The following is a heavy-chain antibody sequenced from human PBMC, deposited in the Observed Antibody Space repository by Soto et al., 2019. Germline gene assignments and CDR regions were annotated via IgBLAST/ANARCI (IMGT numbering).Heavy chain of an antibody. J-gene: IGHJ6*03. CDR3: ARAQRGYCSSTSCYPNYYYYYMDV. CDR1: GWSFSGYY. Sequence: SETLSLTCAVYGWSFSGYYWSWIRQPPGKGLEWIGEINHSGSTNYNPSLKSRVTISVDTSKNQFSLKLSSVTAADTAVYYCARAQRGYCSSTSCYPNYYYYYMDVWGKGTTVTVSS. D-gene: IGHD2-2*01. CDR2: INHSGST. V-gene: IGHV4-34*01.